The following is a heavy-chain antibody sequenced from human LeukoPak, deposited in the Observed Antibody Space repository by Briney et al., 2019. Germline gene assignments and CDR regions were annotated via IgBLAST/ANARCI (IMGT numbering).Heavy chain of an antibody. J-gene: IGHJ4*02. Sequence: GGSLRLSCAASGFTFSDYSMSWIRQAAGKGLECLSYISSSGGTIYYADSVKGRFTISRDNARDSLYLQMNSLTADDTAVYYCARDFDCFDYWGQETLVTVSS. V-gene: IGHV3-11*01. CDR2: ISSSGGTI. CDR1: GFTFSDYS. CDR3: ARDFDCFDY. D-gene: IGHD3-3*01.